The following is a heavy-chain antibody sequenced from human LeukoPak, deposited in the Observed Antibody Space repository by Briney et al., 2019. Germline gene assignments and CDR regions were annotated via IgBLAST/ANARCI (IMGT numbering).Heavy chain of an antibody. CDR3: ARERRYCSGGSCSTLFDD. CDR2: INHSGST. D-gene: IGHD2-15*01. Sequence: SETLSLTCAGYGGSFSSYYWSWIRQPPGKGLEWIGEINHSGSTNYNPSLKSRVTISVDTSKNQFSLNLSSVTAADTAVYYCARERRYCSGGSCSTLFDDWGQGTLVTVSS. J-gene: IGHJ4*02. V-gene: IGHV4-34*01. CDR1: GGSFSSYY.